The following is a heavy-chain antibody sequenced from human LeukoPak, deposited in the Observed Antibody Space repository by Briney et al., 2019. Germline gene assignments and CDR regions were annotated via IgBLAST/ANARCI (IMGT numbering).Heavy chain of an antibody. J-gene: IGHJ6*02. D-gene: IGHD3-22*01. CDR3: ARDQNYYDSSGYYPDYGMDV. V-gene: IGHV1-69*13. CDR1: GGTFSSYA. Sequence: ASVKVSCKASGGTFSSYAISWVRQAPGQGLEWMGGIIPIFGTANYAQKFQGRVTITADESTSTAYMELSSPRSEDTAVYYCARDQNYYDSSGYYPDYGMDVWGQGTTVTVSS. CDR2: IIPIFGTA.